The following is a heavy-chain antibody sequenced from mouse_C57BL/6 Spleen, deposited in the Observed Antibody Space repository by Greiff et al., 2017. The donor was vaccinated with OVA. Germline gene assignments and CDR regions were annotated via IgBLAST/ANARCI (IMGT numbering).Heavy chain of an antibody. CDR3: ARSAPSYDYDGAWFAY. CDR2: ILPGSGST. J-gene: IGHJ3*01. D-gene: IGHD2-4*01. CDR1: GYTFTGYW. V-gene: IGHV1-9*01. Sequence: VQLQQSGAELMKPGASVKLSCKATGYTFTGYWIEWVKQRPGHGLEWIGEILPGSGSTNYNEKFKGKATFTADTSSNTAYMQLSSLTTEDSAIYYCARSAPSYDYDGAWFAYWGQGTLVTVSA.